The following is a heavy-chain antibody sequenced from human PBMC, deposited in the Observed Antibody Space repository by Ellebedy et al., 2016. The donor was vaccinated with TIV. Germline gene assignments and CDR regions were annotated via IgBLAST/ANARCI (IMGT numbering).Heavy chain of an antibody. V-gene: IGHV3-21*01. CDR1: GFTFNTYS. D-gene: IGHD1-1*01. Sequence: PGGSLRLSCAASGFTFNTYSMNWVRQAPGKGLEWVSSISNTNSYIYYADSVKGRFTISRDNAKNSLYLQMNSLRAEDTAVYFCAKIELERRFYYYAMDVWGQGTTVTVSS. J-gene: IGHJ6*02. CDR2: ISNTNSYI. CDR3: AKIELERRFYYYAMDV.